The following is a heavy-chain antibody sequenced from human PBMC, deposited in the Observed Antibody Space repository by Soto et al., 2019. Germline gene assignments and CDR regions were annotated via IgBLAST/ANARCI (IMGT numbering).Heavy chain of an antibody. Sequence: EVQLVESGGGLVQPGGSLRLSCAASGFTFSSYEMNWVRQAPGKGLEWVSYISSSGSTIYYADSVKGRFTISKDNAKNSLYLQMNSLRAEDTAVYYCAKVWSSGSYTVPYFDYWGQGTLVTVSS. V-gene: IGHV3-48*03. CDR2: ISSSGSTI. CDR1: GFTFSSYE. D-gene: IGHD3-10*01. CDR3: AKVWSSGSYTVPYFDY. J-gene: IGHJ4*02.